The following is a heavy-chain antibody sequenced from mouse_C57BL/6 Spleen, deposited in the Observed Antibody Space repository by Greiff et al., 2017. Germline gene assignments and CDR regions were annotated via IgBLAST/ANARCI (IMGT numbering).Heavy chain of an antibody. CDR3: ASFYDSYAMDY. D-gene: IGHD2-12*01. CDR1: GYTFTSYW. V-gene: IGHV1-50*01. CDR2: IDPSDSYT. J-gene: IGHJ4*01. Sequence: QVQLQQPGAELVKPGASVKLSCKASGYTFTSYWMQWVKQRPGQGLEWIGEIDPSDSYTNYNQKFKGKATLTVDTSSSTAYMQLSSLTSEDSAVYYCASFYDSYAMDYWGQGTSVTVSS.